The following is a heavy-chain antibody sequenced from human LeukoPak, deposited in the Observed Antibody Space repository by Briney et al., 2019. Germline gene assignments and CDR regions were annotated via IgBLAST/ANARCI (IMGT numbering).Heavy chain of an antibody. CDR2: IYYSGST. D-gene: IGHD4-11*01. CDR3: ARHVDYSRNYYYYGMDV. CDR1: GGSISSSSYS. Sequence: PSETLSLTCSVSGGSISSSSYSWGWIRQPPGKGLEWIGYIYYSGSTNYNPSLKSRVTISVDASKNQFSLKLSSVTAADTAVYYCARHVDYSRNYYYYGMDVWGQGTTVTVSS. V-gene: IGHV4-61*05. J-gene: IGHJ6*02.